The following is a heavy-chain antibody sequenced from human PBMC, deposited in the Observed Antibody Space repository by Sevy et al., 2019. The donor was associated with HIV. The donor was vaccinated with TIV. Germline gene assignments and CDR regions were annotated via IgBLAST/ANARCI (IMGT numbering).Heavy chain of an antibody. V-gene: IGHV4-59*01. Sequence: SETLSLTCTVSGGSISAYYWSWIRQPPGKGLEYLGYIYYTGSTNYNPSLKSRVTISVDTSTNQFSLKLSSLTAADTAVYYCARAPPVRSGDDSLNWFDPWGQGTLVTVSS. J-gene: IGHJ5*02. CDR2: IYYTGST. CDR3: ARAPPVRSGDDSLNWFDP. D-gene: IGHD5-12*01. CDR1: GGSISAYY.